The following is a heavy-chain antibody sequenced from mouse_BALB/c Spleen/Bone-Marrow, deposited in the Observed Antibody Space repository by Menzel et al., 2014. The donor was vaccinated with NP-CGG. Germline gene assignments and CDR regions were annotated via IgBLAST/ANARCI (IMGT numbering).Heavy chain of an antibody. D-gene: IGHD2-1*01. CDR2: IDPANGNT. J-gene: IGHJ3*01. Sequence: EVQLQQSGAELVKPGASVKLSRTASGFNIKDTYMHWVKQRPEQGLEWIGRIDPANGNTKYDPKFQGKATITADTSSNTAYLQLSSLTSEDTAVYYCARNGNYGAWFAYWGQGTLVNVSA. V-gene: IGHV14-3*02. CDR1: GFNIKDTY. CDR3: ARNGNYGAWFAY.